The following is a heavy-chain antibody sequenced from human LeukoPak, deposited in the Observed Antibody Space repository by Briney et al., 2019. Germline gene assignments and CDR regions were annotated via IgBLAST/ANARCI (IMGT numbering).Heavy chain of an antibody. V-gene: IGHV3-11*04. D-gene: IGHD2-2*01. CDR1: GFTFTDYY. J-gene: IGHJ3*02. Sequence: GGSLRLSCAASGFTFTDYYMSWIRQAPGKGLEWLSYISSSGSTIYYADSVKGRFTISRDNAKNSLYLQMNSLRAEDTAVYYCARSPPAAGEGYAFDIWGQGTMVTVSS. CDR3: ARSPPAAGEGYAFDI. CDR2: ISSSGSTI.